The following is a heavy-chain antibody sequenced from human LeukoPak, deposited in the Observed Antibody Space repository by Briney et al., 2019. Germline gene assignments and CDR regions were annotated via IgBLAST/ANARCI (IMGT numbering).Heavy chain of an antibody. CDR1: GGSISSFY. J-gene: IGHJ4*02. Sequence: SETLSLTCTVSGGSISSFYWSWIRQPPGKGLEWIGYIYSNGNTNYNPSLKSRVTMSVDTSKNQFSLKLSSVTATDTAVYYCARDGAYGSGSYYPFDYWGRGTLVTVSS. V-gene: IGHV4-59*01. CDR3: ARDGAYGSGSYYPFDY. D-gene: IGHD3-10*01. CDR2: IYSNGNT.